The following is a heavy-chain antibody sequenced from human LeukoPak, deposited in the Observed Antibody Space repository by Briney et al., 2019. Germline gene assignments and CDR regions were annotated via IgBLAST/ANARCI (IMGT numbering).Heavy chain of an antibody. CDR1: GDSVSSNSAA. CDR2: TYYRSKWHN. J-gene: IGHJ4*02. CDR3: ASGVGYSYGKFYFDY. Sequence: SQTLSLTCAISGDSVSSNSAAWNWIRQSPSRGLEWLGRTYYRSKWHNDYAVSVKSRITINPDTSKNQFSLQLNSVTPEDTAVYYCASGVGYSYGKFYFDYWGQGTLVTVSS. V-gene: IGHV6-1*01. D-gene: IGHD5-18*01.